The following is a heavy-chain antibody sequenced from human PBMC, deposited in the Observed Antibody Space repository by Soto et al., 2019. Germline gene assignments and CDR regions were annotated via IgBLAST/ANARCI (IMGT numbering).Heavy chain of an antibody. D-gene: IGHD3-3*01. J-gene: IGHJ3*02. V-gene: IGHV4-39*01. CDR3: ARHGARYDFWSGYHDFDI. CDR1: GGSISSSSYY. CDR2: IYYSGST. Sequence: PSETLSLTCTVSGGSISSSSYYWGWIRQPPGKGLEWIGSIYYSGSTYYNPSLKSRVTISVDTSKNQFSLKLSSVTAADTAVYYCARHGARYDFWSGYHDFDIWGQVTNVTVSS.